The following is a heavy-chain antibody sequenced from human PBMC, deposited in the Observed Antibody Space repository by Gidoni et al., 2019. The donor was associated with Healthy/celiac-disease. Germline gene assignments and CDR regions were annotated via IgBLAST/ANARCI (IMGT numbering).Heavy chain of an antibody. V-gene: IGHV1-24*01. Sequence: QVQLVQSGAEVTTPGASVKVSCQVSGYTLTELSMHWVRQAPGKGLEWMGGFDPEDGETIYAQKFQGRVTMTEDTSTDTAYMELSSLRSEDTAVYYCATVSFGWLYFDYWGQGTLVTVSS. CDR3: ATVSFGWLYFDY. J-gene: IGHJ4*02. D-gene: IGHD6-19*01. CDR1: GYTLTELS. CDR2: FDPEDGET.